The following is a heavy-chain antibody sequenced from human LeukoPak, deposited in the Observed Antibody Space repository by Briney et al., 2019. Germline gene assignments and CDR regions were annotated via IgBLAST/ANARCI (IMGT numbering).Heavy chain of an antibody. CDR3: ARSPSPPAYYYHMDV. J-gene: IGHJ6*03. Sequence: SETLSLTCTVSGGSISSGSYYWIWIRQPAGKGLEWIGRIYTSGSTSYNSTLQSRVTISVDTSKNQFSLNLSSVTAADTAVYYCARSPSPPAYYYHMDVWGKGTTVTISS. CDR1: GGSISSGSYY. V-gene: IGHV4-61*02. CDR2: IYTSGST.